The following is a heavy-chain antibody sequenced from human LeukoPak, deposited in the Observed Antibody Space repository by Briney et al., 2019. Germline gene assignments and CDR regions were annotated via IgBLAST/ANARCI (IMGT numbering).Heavy chain of an antibody. J-gene: IGHJ5*02. CDR3: ARGYSSIRGWFDP. CDR2: IYYSGST. CDR1: GGSVSSGSYY. V-gene: IGHV4-61*01. Sequence: RSSETLSLTCTVSGGSVSSGSYYWNWIRQPPGKGLEWIGYIYYSGSTNYNPSLNSRVTISLDTSKNQFSLKLSSVTAADTAVFYCARGYSSIRGWFDPWGQGTPGTVSS. D-gene: IGHD6-13*01.